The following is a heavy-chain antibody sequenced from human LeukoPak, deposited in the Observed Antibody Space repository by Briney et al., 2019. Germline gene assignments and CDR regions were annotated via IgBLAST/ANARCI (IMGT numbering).Heavy chain of an antibody. Sequence: GGSLRLSCAASGFTFSSYDMHWVRQAPGKGLEWVAVISYDGSKKYYADSVKGRFTISRDNSKNTLCLQMNSLRAEDTAVYYCAKVFGGYSYGYRRGYLDYWGQGTLVTVSS. CDR2: ISYDGSKK. D-gene: IGHD5-18*01. J-gene: IGHJ4*02. CDR3: AKVFGGYSYGYRRGYLDY. CDR1: GFTFSSYD. V-gene: IGHV3-30*18.